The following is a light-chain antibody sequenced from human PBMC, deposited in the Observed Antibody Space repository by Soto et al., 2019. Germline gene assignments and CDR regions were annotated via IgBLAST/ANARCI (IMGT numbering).Light chain of an antibody. V-gene: IGLV3-21*02. CDR3: QVWDDNSDHTGV. CDR1: NIGTKS. Sequence: SYELTQPPSASVAPGQTATITCGGNNIGTKSVHWYQQKPGQAPVLVVFHDRDRPSGIPDRFSGSHSGNTATLNISRVEAGDEADYYCQVWDDNSDHTGVFGVGTKLTVL. CDR2: HDR. J-gene: IGLJ3*02.